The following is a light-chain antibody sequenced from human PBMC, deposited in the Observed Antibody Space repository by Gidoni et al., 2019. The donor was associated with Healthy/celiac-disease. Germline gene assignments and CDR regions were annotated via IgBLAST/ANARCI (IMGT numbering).Light chain of an antibody. CDR1: ELGDKY. CDR3: QAWDSSFYV. V-gene: IGLV3-1*01. CDR2: QDS. Sequence: SYELPQPPSVSVSPGQTASIPCSGDELGDKYACWYQQKPGQSPVLVIYQDSKRPSGIPERFSGSNSGNTATLTISGTQAMDEADYYCQAWDSSFYVFGTGTKVTVL. J-gene: IGLJ1*01.